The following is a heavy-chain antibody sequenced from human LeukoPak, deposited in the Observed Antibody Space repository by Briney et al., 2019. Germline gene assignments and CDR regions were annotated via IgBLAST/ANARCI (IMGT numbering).Heavy chain of an antibody. V-gene: IGHV3-23*01. J-gene: IGHJ3*02. CDR1: GLSFAGYS. CDR2: ISDSGGNV. D-gene: IGHD6-19*01. CDR3: ARDRMHSSGWYAWHAFDI. Sequence: GGSLRLSCAASGLSFAGYSMSWVRQAPGKGLQWVSAISDSGGNVDYADSVRGRFTIFRDNSKNTLYLQMNSLRAEDTAVYYCARDRMHSSGWYAWHAFDIWGQGTMVTVSS.